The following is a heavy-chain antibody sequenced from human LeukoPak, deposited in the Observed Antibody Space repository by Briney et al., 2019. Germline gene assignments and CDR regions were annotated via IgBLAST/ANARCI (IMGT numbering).Heavy chain of an antibody. V-gene: IGHV4-38-2*02. D-gene: IGHD1-26*01. CDR3: ARDRGANDAFDI. CDR1: GYSISSGYY. Sequence: SETLSLTCAVSGYSISSGYYWGWIRQPPGKGLEWIGSIYHSGSTYYNPSLKSRVTISVGTSKNQFSLKLSSVTAADTAVYYCARDRGANDAFDIWGQGTMVTVSS. J-gene: IGHJ3*02. CDR2: IYHSGST.